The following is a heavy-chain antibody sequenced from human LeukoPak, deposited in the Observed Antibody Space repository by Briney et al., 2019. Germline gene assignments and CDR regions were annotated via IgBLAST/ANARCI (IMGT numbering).Heavy chain of an antibody. CDR2: IYYSGNT. Sequence: SETLSLTCTVSGGSISSSSYYWGWIRQPPGKGLEWYGSIYYSGNTYYNPSLKSRVTISVDTSKNQFSLELNSVTAADTAVYYCARHATVTSFTFAHWGQGTLVTVSS. CDR1: GGSISSSSYY. CDR3: ARHATVTSFTFAH. J-gene: IGHJ4*02. D-gene: IGHD4-17*01. V-gene: IGHV4-39*01.